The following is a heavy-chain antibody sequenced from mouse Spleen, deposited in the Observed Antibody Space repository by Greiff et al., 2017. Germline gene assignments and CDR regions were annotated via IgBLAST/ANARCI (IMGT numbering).Heavy chain of an antibody. D-gene: IGHD1-1*01. CDR2: ISSGGSYT. V-gene: IGHV5-6*01. J-gene: IGHJ3*01. Sequence: EVQLVESGGDLVKPGGSLKLSCAASGFTFSSYGMSWVRQTPDKRLEWVATISSGGSYTYYPDSVKGRFTISRDNAKNTLYLQMSSLKSEDTAMYYCARRHYGSSYWFAYWGQGTLVTVSA. CDR3: ARRHYGSSYWFAY. CDR1: GFTFSSYG.